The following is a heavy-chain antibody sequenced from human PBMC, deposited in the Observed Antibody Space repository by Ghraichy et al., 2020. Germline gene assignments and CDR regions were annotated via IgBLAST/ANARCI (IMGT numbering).Heavy chain of an antibody. CDR3: ARAIAVPGTFWFDP. CDR2: INAGNGHT. V-gene: IGHV1-3*01. D-gene: IGHD6-19*01. J-gene: IGHJ5*02. Sequence: VKVSCKASGYSFTRNALHWVRQAPGQRPEWMGWINAGNGHTQVSDNFQVRFSITRDTSATTVYMELTGLRSEDAGVYFCARAIAVPGTFWFDPWGQGTQVTVSS. CDR1: GYSFTRNA.